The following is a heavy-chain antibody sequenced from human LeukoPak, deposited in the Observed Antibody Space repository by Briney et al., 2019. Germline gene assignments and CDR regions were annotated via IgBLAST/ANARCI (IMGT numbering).Heavy chain of an antibody. D-gene: IGHD3-3*01. J-gene: IGHJ3*02. CDR1: GYTFTGYY. Sequence: ASVKVSCKASGYTFTGYYMHWVRQAPGQGLEWMGWINPNSGGTNYAQKFQGWVTMTRDTSISTAYMELSRVRSDDTAVYYCARGPQRNVLRFLEWLFGGAFDIWGQGTMVTVSS. CDR3: ARGPQRNVLRFLEWLFGGAFDI. V-gene: IGHV1-2*04. CDR2: INPNSGGT.